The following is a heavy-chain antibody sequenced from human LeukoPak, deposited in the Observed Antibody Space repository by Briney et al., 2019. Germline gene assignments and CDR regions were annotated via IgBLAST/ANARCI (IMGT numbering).Heavy chain of an antibody. V-gene: IGHV4-39*01. CDR3: ARHYGP. J-gene: IGHJ4*02. CDR2: IYYSGST. Sequence: GSLRLSCAASGFSFSIYGMNWIRQPPGKGLEWIGSIYYSGSTYYNPSLKSRVTISVDTSKNQFSLKLNSVTATDTAVYYCARHYGPWGQGTLVTVSS. CDR1: GFSFSIYG. D-gene: IGHD3-10*01.